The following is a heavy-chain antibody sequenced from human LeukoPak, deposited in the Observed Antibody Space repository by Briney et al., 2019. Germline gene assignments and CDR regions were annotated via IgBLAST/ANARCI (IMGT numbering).Heavy chain of an antibody. V-gene: IGHV3-30*02. Sequence: GGSLRLSCAASGFTFSSYGMHWVRQAPGKGLEWVAFIHFDGSTKYSGDSVQGRFTISRDNSKNNLYLQMNNLRPEDTAFYYCAKDQCTRTSCDGYPGYWGQGTLVTVSS. D-gene: IGHD2-2*01. J-gene: IGHJ4*02. CDR3: AKDQCTRTSCDGYPGY. CDR2: IHFDGSTK. CDR1: GFTFSSYG.